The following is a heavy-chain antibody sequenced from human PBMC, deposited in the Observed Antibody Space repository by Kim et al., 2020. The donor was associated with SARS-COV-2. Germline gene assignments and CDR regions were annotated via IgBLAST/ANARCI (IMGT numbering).Heavy chain of an antibody. J-gene: IGHJ5*02. CDR1: GYTFTSYD. V-gene: IGHV1-8*01. CDR3: ARSYGVGRVWFDP. CDR2: MNPNSGNK. D-gene: IGHD5-18*01. Sequence: AAVKVSCKASGYTFTSYDINWVRQATGQGLEWMGWMNPNSGNKGYAQKFQGRVTMNRNTSISTAYMELSSLRSEDTAVYYCARSYGVGRVWFDPWGQGTLVTVSS.